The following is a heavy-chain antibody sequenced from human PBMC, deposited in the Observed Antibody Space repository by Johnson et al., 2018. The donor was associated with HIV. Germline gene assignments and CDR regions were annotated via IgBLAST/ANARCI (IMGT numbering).Heavy chain of an antibody. D-gene: IGHD6-19*01. CDR3: ASVHGIAVVDAFDI. CDR2: INWNGGST. Sequence: VQLVESGGGVVRPGGSLRLSCAASGFTFDDYGMSWVRQAPGKGLEWVSGINWNGGSTSYADSVKGRFTISRDNAKNSLYVQMNSLRAEDTAVYYCASVHGIAVVDAFDIWGQGTMVTVSS. V-gene: IGHV3-20*04. CDR1: GFTFDDYG. J-gene: IGHJ3*02.